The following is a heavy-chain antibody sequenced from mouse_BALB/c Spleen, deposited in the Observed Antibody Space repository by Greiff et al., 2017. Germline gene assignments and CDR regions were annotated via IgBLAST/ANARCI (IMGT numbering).Heavy chain of an antibody. D-gene: IGHD2-3*01. CDR1: GYSITSGYY. CDR3: AVGGLLRAMDY. CDR2: ISYDGSN. Sequence: EVKLVESGPGLVKPSQSLSLTCSVTGYSITSGYYWNWIRQFPGNKLEWMGYISYDGSNNYNPSLKNRISITRDTSKNQFFLKLNSVTTEDTATYYCAVGGLLRAMDYWGQGTSVTVSS. V-gene: IGHV3-6*02. J-gene: IGHJ4*01.